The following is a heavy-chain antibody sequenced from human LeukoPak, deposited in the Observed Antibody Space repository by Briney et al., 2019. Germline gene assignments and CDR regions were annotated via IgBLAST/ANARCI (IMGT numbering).Heavy chain of an antibody. CDR2: ISGSGGST. CDR1: GFTFSGYA. V-gene: IGHV3-23*01. D-gene: IGHD1-26*01. Sequence: PGGSLRLSCAASGFTFSGYAMSWVRQAPGKGLEWVSAISGSGGSTYYADSVKGRFTISRDNSKNTLYLQMNSLRAEDTAVYYCAKDIRSGSYLDYFDYWGQGTLVTVSS. J-gene: IGHJ4*02. CDR3: AKDIRSGSYLDYFDY.